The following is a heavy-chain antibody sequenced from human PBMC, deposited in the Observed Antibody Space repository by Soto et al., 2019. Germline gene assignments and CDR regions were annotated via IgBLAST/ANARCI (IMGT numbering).Heavy chain of an antibody. CDR3: ARLYYYGSGSYSFDY. CDR1: GGSIISSSYY. CDR2: IYYSGST. J-gene: IGHJ4*02. D-gene: IGHD3-10*01. V-gene: IGHV4-39*01. Sequence: SETLSLTCTVSGGSIISSSYYCVCIRQPPWKGLERIGSIYYSGSTYYNPSLKSRVTISVDTSKNQFSLKLSSVTAADTAVYYCARLYYYGSGSYSFDYWGQGTLVTVSS.